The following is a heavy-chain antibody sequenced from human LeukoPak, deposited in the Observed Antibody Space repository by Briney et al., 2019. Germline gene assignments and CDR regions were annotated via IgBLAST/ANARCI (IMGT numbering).Heavy chain of an antibody. D-gene: IGHD6-19*01. CDR1: GFTFSSYA. Sequence: WGSLRLSCAASGFTFSSYAMHWVRQAPGKGLEYVSAISSNGGSTYYANSVKGRFTISRDNSKNTLYLQMGSLRAEDMAVYYCAREGNIAVAGIAFYYYMDVWGKGTTVTISS. CDR2: ISSNGGST. V-gene: IGHV3-64*01. J-gene: IGHJ6*03. CDR3: AREGNIAVAGIAFYYYMDV.